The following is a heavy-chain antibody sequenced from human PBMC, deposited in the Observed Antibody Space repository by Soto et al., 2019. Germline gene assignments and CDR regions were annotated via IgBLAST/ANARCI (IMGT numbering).Heavy chain of an antibody. J-gene: IGHJ4*02. CDR3: ARESEDLTSNFDY. CDR1: GFTFTRHS. CDR2: ISSTTNYI. Sequence: LRLSCAASGFTFTRHSMNWVRQAPGKGLEWVSSISSTTNYIYYGDSMKGRFTISRDNAKNSLYLEMNSLRAEDTAVYYCARESEDLTSNFDYWGQGALVTVSS. V-gene: IGHV3-21*06.